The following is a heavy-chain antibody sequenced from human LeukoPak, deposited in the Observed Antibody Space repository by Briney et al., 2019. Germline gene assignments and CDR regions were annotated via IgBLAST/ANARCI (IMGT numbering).Heavy chain of an antibody. Sequence: ASVKVSCKASGYTFTSYYMHWVRQAPGQGLEWMGIINPSGGSTSYAQKFQGRVTMTRDTSTSTVYMELSNLRSEDTAVYYCARFSVAATDFDYWGQGTLVTVSS. D-gene: IGHD2-15*01. CDR1: GYTFTSYY. CDR2: INPSGGST. J-gene: IGHJ4*02. CDR3: ARFSVAATDFDY. V-gene: IGHV1-46*01.